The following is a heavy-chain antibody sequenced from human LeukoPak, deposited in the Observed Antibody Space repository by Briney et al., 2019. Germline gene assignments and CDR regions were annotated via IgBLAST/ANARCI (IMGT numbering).Heavy chain of an antibody. V-gene: IGHV4-61*02. CDR1: GGSISSGSYY. J-gene: IGHJ4*02. D-gene: IGHD2-8*01. Sequence: SETLSLTCTVSGGSISSGSYYWSWIRQPAGKGLEWIGRIYTSGSTNYNPSLKSRVTISVDTSKNQFSLKLSSVTAADTAVYYCASRTTNQDNGVDYWGQGTLVTVSS. CDR3: ASRTTNQDNGVDY. CDR2: IYTSGST.